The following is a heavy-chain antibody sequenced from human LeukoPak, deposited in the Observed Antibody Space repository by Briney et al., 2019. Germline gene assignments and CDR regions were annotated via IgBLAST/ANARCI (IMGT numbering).Heavy chain of an antibody. Sequence: ASVKVSCKASGYTFTSYGISWVRQAPGQGLKWMGRINPNSGGTNYAQKFQGRVTMTRDTSISTAYMELSRLRSDDTAVYYCARVTSGTTGTRHNDYWGQGTLVTVSS. V-gene: IGHV1-2*06. CDR1: GYTFTSYG. CDR3: ARVTSGTTGTRHNDY. D-gene: IGHD1-1*01. CDR2: INPNSGGT. J-gene: IGHJ4*02.